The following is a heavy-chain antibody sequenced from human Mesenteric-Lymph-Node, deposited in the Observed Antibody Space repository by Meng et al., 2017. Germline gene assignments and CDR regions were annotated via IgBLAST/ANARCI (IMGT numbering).Heavy chain of an antibody. J-gene: IGHJ4*02. D-gene: IGHD6-19*01. Sequence: GESLKISCEASGFTFSRYWMTWVRQAPGKGLEWVANIKYDGSAAYYVDSAKGRFTISRDNAKNSLYLQMNNLRAEDTAVYYCGGASGWYFDYWGQGTLVTVSS. CDR1: GFTFSRYW. CDR2: IKYDGSAA. V-gene: IGHV3-7*04. CDR3: GGASGWYFDY.